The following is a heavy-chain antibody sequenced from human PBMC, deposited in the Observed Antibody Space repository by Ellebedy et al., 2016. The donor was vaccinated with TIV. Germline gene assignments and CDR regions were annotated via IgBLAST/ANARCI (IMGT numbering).Heavy chain of an antibody. CDR2: IYYSGST. Sequence: SETLSLTXTVSGGSLSSGGYYWSWIRQHPGKGLEWIGYIYYSGSTYYNPSLKSRVTISVDTSKNQFSLKLSSVTAADTAVYYCARWSQIVPGDYGGYYGMDVWGQGTTVTVSS. J-gene: IGHJ6*02. V-gene: IGHV4-31*03. D-gene: IGHD4-17*01. CDR1: GGSLSSGGYY. CDR3: ARWSQIVPGDYGGYYGMDV.